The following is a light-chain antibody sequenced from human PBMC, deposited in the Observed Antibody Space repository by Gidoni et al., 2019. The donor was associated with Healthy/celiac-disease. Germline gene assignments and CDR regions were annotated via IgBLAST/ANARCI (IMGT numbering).Light chain of an antibody. CDR2: WAS. CDR3: QQYYNTPLT. CDR1: QSVLYSSNNKNY. V-gene: IGKV4-1*01. J-gene: IGKJ4*01. Sequence: DVVMTQSPDSLSVSLGERATINCKSSQSVLYSSNNKNYLAWYQQKPGQPPKLLIYWASTREFGVPDRFSGSGSGTDFTLTISSLQAEDVAVYYCQQYYNTPLTFXGXTKVEIK.